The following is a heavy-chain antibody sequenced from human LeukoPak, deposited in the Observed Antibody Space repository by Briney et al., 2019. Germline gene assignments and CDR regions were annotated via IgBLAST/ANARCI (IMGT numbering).Heavy chain of an antibody. V-gene: IGHV4-34*01. CDR1: GFTFSSYA. CDR3: ARGGGSSGYYLDN. Sequence: GSLRLSCAASGFTFSSYAMSWVRQPPGKGLEWIGEINHSGSTSYNPSLKSRVTISVDTSKNQFSLELSSVIAADTALYYCARGGGSSGYYLDNWGQGTLVAVSS. D-gene: IGHD3-22*01. CDR2: INHSGST. J-gene: IGHJ4*02.